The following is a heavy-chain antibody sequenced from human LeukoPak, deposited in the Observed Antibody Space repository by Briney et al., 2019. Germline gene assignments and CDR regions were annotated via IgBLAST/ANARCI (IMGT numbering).Heavy chain of an antibody. J-gene: IGHJ6*03. V-gene: IGHV3-21*01. CDR1: GFTFSSYS. Sequence: GGSLRLSCAASGFTFSSYSMNWVRQAPGKGLEWVSSISSSSSYIYYADSVKGRFTISRDNAKNSLYLQMNSLRAEDTAVYYCARVKVPSASFNSYMDVWGKGTTVIVSS. CDR2: ISSSSSYI. CDR3: ARVKVPSASFNSYMDV. D-gene: IGHD1-1*01.